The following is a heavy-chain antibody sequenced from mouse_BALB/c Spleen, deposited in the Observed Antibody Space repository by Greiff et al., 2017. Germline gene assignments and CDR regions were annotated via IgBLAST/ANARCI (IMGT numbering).Heavy chain of an antibody. J-gene: IGHJ3*01. CDR2: IRNKANGYTT. D-gene: IGHD2-4*01. CDR1: GFTFTDYY. V-gene: IGHV7-3*02. CDR3: ARGIYYDYVEFAY. Sequence: DVKLQESGGGLVQPGGSLRLSCATSGFTFTDYYMSWVRQPPGKALEWLGFIRNKANGYTTEYSASVKGRFTISRDNSQSILYLQMNTLRAEDSATYYCARGIYYDYVEFAYWGQGTLVTVSA.